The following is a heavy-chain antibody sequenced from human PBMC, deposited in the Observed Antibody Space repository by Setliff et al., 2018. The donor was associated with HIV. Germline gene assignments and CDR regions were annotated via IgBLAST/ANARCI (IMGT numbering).Heavy chain of an antibody. CDR1: GGSISSYY. Sequence: SETLSLTCTVSGGSISSYYWSWIRQPPGKGLEWIGYIYYSGSTNYNPSLKSRVTISVDTSKNQFSLKLSSVTAADTAVYYCARGGYDYVWGSYRYPYYYYYMDVWGKGTTVTVS. V-gene: IGHV4-59*01. CDR2: IYYSGST. D-gene: IGHD3-16*02. J-gene: IGHJ6*03. CDR3: ARGGYDYVWGSYRYPYYYYYMDV.